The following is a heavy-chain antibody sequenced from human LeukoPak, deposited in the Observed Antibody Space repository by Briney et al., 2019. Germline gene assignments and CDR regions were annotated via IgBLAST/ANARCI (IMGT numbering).Heavy chain of an antibody. D-gene: IGHD2-2*01. V-gene: IGHV3-74*01. CDR3: ARAPVATWFDP. J-gene: IGHJ5*02. Sequence: GGSLRLSCAASGFTFSSYWMYWVRRAPGKGLVWVSHINSDGSSTSYADSVKGRFTISRDNAKNTLYLQMNSLRAEDTAVYYCARAPVATWFDPWDQGTLVTVSS. CDR2: INSDGSST. CDR1: GFTFSSYW.